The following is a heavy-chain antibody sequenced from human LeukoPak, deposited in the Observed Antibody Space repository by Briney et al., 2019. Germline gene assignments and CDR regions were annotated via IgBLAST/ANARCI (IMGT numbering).Heavy chain of an antibody. J-gene: IGHJ4*02. CDR3: ARGDGGVDTAMVDRFDY. CDR1: GFTFSSYA. D-gene: IGHD5-18*01. Sequence: GRSLRLSCAASGFTFSSYAMHWVRQAPGKGLEWVAVISYDGSNKYYADSVKGRFTISRDNSKNTLYLQMNSLRAEDTAVYYCARGDGGVDTAMVDRFDYWGQGTLVTVSS. CDR2: ISYDGSNK. V-gene: IGHV3-30-3*01.